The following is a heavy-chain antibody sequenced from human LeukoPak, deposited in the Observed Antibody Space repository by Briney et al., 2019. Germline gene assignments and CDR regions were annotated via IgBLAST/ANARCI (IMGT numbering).Heavy chain of an antibody. J-gene: IGHJ4*02. D-gene: IGHD3-3*01. Sequence: GASVNVSCKASGYIFTSHDINWVRQAAGQGLEWMGWMNPNSGNTGYAQKFQGRVTITRNTSISTAYMELSSLRSEDTAVYYCARGRPYYDFWSGHIDYWGQGTLVTVSS. CDR2: MNPNSGNT. V-gene: IGHV1-8*03. CDR1: GYIFTSHD. CDR3: ARGRPYYDFWSGHIDY.